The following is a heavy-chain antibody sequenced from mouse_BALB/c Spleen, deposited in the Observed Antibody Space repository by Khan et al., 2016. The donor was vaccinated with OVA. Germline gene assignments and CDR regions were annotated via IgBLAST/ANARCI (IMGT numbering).Heavy chain of an antibody. V-gene: IGHV1-77*01. D-gene: IGHD1-2*01. CDR3: ARSYGVSWFAY. CDR2: IYPGSGST. J-gene: IGHJ3*01. Sequence: QVQLKQSGPELVKPGTSVKMSCKASGYTFTDYVISWVKQRTGQGLEWIGEIYPGSGSTYYNGKFKGTATLTAAKYSNTAYMQLSSLTSEDSAVYFWARSYGVSWFAYWGQGTLVTVSA. CDR1: GYTFTDYV.